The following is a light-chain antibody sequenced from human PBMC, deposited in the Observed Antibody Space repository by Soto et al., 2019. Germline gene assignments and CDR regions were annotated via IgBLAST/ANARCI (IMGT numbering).Light chain of an antibody. V-gene: IGKV4-1*01. CDR1: QSVLYTSNNKNY. CDR3: QQYYSPPYT. J-gene: IGKJ2*01. CDR2: WAS. Sequence: DIVMTQSPDSLAVSLGERATINCKSSQSVLYTSNNKNYLAWFQQRPGRPPKLLVYWASTRESGVPDRFSGSGSGTDFTLTISSLQAEDVAVYYCQQYYSPPYTFCQGTKLEIK.